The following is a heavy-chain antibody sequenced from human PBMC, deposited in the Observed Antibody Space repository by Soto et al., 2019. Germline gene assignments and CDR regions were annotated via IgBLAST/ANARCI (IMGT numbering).Heavy chain of an antibody. D-gene: IGHD2-15*01. CDR1: GFPFSNHA. J-gene: IGHJ4*02. Sequence: QVHLVESGGGVVQPGRSLRLSCAATGFPFSNHAMHWVRQAPGKGLEWVALLSFDGTNEYYADSVKGRFTISGDNTNNMLFLQMNSLRPEDTAVYYCARDPGVGYCSGGSCYVPDFWGQGTLVTVSS. CDR3: ARDPGVGYCSGGSCYVPDF. CDR2: LSFDGTNE. V-gene: IGHV3-30-3*01.